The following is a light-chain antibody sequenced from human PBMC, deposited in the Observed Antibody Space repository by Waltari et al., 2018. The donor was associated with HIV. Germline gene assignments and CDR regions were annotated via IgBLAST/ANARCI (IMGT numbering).Light chain of an antibody. CDR2: GAS. Sequence: EIVMTQSPGTLSVSPGERATLSCRASQSVNSNLAWYQQQPGQAPRLLIYGASTRATGIAARFSGSGSETEFTLTISSLQSEDFAVYYCHQYNKWPRTFGQGTKVEIK. V-gene: IGKV3-15*01. CDR1: QSVNSN. J-gene: IGKJ1*01. CDR3: HQYNKWPRT.